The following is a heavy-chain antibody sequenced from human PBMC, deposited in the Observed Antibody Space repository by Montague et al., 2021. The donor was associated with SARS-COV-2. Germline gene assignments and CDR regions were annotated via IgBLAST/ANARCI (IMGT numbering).Heavy chain of an antibody. CDR1: GASFSNYY. V-gene: IGHV4-59*01. J-gene: IGHJ6*02. CDR2: IYYTGTT. D-gene: IGHD3-3*01. CDR3: ARDRPVGVDFWSGWNPGYYYGMDV. Sequence: SETLSLTCTVSGASFSNYYWSWIRQPPGKGLEWIGYIYYTGTTNYNPSLKSRVTISVDTSKTQFSLKLTSVTAADTAVYYCARDRPVGVDFWSGWNPGYYYGMDVWGQGTTVTVSS.